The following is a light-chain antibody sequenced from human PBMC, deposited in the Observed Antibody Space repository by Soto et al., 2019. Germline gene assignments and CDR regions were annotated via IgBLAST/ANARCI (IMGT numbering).Light chain of an antibody. CDR2: LNSDGSH. CDR1: SGHSSYA. CDR3: QTWDTGIRVV. J-gene: IGLJ2*01. V-gene: IGLV4-69*01. Sequence: QAVLTQSPSASASLGASVKLTCTLNSGHSSYAIAWHQQQPEKGPRYLMKLNSDGSHNTGDGIPDRFSGSSSGAERYLTISSLQSEDEADYYCQTWDTGIRVVFGGGTKLTVL.